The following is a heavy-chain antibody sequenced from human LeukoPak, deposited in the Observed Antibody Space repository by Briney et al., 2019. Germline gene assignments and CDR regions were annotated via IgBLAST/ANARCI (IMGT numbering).Heavy chain of an antibody. D-gene: IGHD4-17*01. J-gene: IGHJ4*02. CDR1: GYTFTSYG. V-gene: IGHV1-69*04. CDR2: IIPIIGIA. Sequence: SVKVSCKASGYTFTSYGISWVRQAPGQGLEWMGRIIPIIGIANYAQKFQGRVTITADKSTSTVYMELSSLRSEDTAVYYCARTESTVTTTFDYWGQGTLVIVSS. CDR3: ARTESTVTTTFDY.